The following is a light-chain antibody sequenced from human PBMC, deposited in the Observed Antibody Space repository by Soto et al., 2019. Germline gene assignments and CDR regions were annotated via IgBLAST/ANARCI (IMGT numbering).Light chain of an antibody. CDR1: QSISRN. CDR3: QQYNNWPRT. J-gene: IGKJ2*01. CDR2: GAS. V-gene: IGKV3-15*01. Sequence: EIVMTQSPATLSVSPGEGATLSCRVSQSISRNLAWYQQIPGQAPRLLIYGASARATGIPARFSGSGSGTEFTLTISSLQSEDFAVYYCQQYNNWPRTFGQGTKLEIK.